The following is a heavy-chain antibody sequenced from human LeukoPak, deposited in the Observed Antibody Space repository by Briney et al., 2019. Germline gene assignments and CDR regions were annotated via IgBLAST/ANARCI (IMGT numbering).Heavy chain of an antibody. V-gene: IGHV3-13*01. CDR3: ARLTYYYGSGSYSWYDY. Sequence: PGGSLRLSCAASGFTFSSYDMHWVRQPTGKALEWVSTIGTAGDTYYPGSVKGRFTISRENARNSLYLQMNSLRAGDTAVYYCARLTYYYGSGSYSWYDYWGQGTLVTVSS. J-gene: IGHJ4*02. CDR2: IGTAGDT. D-gene: IGHD3-10*01. CDR1: GFTFSSYD.